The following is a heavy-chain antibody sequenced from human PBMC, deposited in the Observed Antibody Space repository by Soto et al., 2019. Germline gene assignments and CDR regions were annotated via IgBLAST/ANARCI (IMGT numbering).Heavy chain of an antibody. V-gene: IGHV4-61*01. CDR2: LHSSGSI. CDR1: GGSVNSGSYS. CDR3: AREPDYDFWSGPGN. J-gene: IGHJ4*02. D-gene: IGHD3-3*01. Sequence: SETLSLTCTVSGGSVNSGSYSWSWIRQPPGKGLEWIGYLHSSGSINYNPSVKSRVTISVDTSKNQLSLKLSSVTAADTAVYYCAREPDYDFWSGPGNWGQGTLVTVSS.